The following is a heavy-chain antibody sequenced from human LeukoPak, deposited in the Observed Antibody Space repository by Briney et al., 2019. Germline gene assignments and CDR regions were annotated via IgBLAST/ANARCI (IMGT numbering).Heavy chain of an antibody. J-gene: IGHJ4*02. Sequence: GGSLRLSCAASGFTVSSNYMSWVRQAPGKGLEWVSVIYSGGSTYYADSVKGRFTISRDNSKNTLYLQMNSLRAEDTAVYYCVGATHPTDYYFDYWGQGTLVTVSS. CDR1: GFTVSSNY. V-gene: IGHV3-53*01. CDR3: VGATHPTDYYFDY. CDR2: IYSGGST. D-gene: IGHD1-26*01.